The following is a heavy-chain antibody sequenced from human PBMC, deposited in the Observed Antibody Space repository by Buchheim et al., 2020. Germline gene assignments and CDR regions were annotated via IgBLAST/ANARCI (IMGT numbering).Heavy chain of an antibody. CDR1: GFTFSSYG. J-gene: IGHJ6*02. CDR2: IWYDGSNK. V-gene: IGHV3-33*01. D-gene: IGHD3-3*01. Sequence: QVQLVESGGGVVQPGRSLRLSCAASGFTFSSYGMHWVRQAPGKGLEWVAVIWYDGSNKYYAYSVKGRFTISRDNSKNTLSLQMNSLRAEDTAVYYCARVKEGDFWSGYYSNQYGMDVWGQGTT. CDR3: ARVKEGDFWSGYYSNQYGMDV.